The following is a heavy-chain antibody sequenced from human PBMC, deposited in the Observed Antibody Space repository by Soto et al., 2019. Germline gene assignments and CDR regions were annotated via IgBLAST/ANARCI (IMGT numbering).Heavy chain of an antibody. CDR1: EGSVSSSSYY. CDR2: ILHSGST. J-gene: IGHJ4*02. D-gene: IGHD1-26*01. V-gene: IGHV4-39*01. CDR3: VRHLATSGPLRGYFDF. Sequence: SETLSLTCTVSEGSVSSSSYYWGLLRQPPGKGLEWIGSILHSGSTYYNPSIKGRVTISVDTSNNELSLQLCSVTAADLAVYYCVRHLATSGPLRGYFDFWGQGTLVTVSS.